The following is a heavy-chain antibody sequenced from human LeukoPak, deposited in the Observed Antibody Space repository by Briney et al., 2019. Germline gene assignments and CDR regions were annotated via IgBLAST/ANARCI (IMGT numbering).Heavy chain of an antibody. D-gene: IGHD3-22*01. J-gene: IGHJ4*02. CDR3: ARDGEYYDSSGSYFDY. V-gene: IGHV1-46*01. Sequence: GASVKVSCKASGYTFINYYIHWVRQAPGQGLEWMGILNPSSGSTSYAQKFQGRVTMTRDTSTSTFYMELRSLKSEDTAVYYCARDGEYYDSSGSYFDYWGQGTLVTVSS. CDR2: LNPSSGST. CDR1: GYTFINYY.